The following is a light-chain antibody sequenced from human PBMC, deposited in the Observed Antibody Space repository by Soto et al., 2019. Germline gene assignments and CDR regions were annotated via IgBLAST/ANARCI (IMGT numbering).Light chain of an antibody. CDR1: QTISSW. CDR2: KAS. V-gene: IGKV1-5*03. J-gene: IGKJ1*01. Sequence: DILMTQSPSSLSASVEDRVTITCWASQTISSWLAWYQQKPGKAPKLLIYKASTLKSRVPSRFSGSGSGTEFTLTISSLQPDEFATYYCQHYNSYSEAFGQGTKVEIK. CDR3: QHYNSYSEA.